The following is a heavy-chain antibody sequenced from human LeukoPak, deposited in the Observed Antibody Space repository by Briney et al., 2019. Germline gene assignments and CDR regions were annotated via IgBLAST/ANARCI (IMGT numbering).Heavy chain of an antibody. CDR2: INPNSGGT. CDR1: GYTFTGYY. CDR3: ASERIVVNLGWFDP. J-gene: IGHJ5*02. D-gene: IGHD3-22*01. V-gene: IGHV1-2*02. Sequence: GASVKVSCKASGYTFTGYYMHWVRQAPGQGLEWMGWINPNSGGTNYAQKFQGRVTMTRDTSISTAYMELSRLRSDDTAVYYCASERIVVNLGWFDPWGQGTLVTVSS.